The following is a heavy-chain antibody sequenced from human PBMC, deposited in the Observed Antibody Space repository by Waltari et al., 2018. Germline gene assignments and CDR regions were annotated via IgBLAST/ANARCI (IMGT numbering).Heavy chain of an antibody. CDR1: GGSISSSSYY. CDR2: IYYSGST. CDR3: ARGAGAHDYYYGMDV. V-gene: IGHV4-39*07. Sequence: QLQLQESGPGLVTPSATLSPTCTVSGGSISSSSYYWGWIRQPQGKGREWIGSIYYSGSTYYNPSLKSRVTISVDTAKNQFSLKLSSLTAADTAVYYCARGAGAHDYYYGMDVWGQGTTVTVSS. D-gene: IGHD1-26*01. J-gene: IGHJ6*02.